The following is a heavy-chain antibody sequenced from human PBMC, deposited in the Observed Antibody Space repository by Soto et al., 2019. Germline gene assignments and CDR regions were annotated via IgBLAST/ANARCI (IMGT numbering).Heavy chain of an antibody. V-gene: IGHV3-21*01. CDR1: GFTVSTYT. Sequence: PGGSLRLSCAASGFTVSTYTMNWVRQAPGKGLEWVSSSSTSRSYIYYADSVKGRFTISRDNAKNSLYLQMNSLRAEDTAVYYCARGVADYYDSSGYCDYWGPGTLVTVSS. CDR2: SSTSRSYI. CDR3: ARGVADYYDSSGYCDY. D-gene: IGHD3-22*01. J-gene: IGHJ4*02.